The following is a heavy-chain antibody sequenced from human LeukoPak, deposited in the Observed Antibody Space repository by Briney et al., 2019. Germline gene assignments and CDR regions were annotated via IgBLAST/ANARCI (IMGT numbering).Heavy chain of an antibody. CDR3: ARDPTDYYYMDV. CDR1: GFTFSTYS. V-gene: IGHV3-48*01. J-gene: IGHJ6*03. Sequence: GGSLRLSCAASGFTFSTYSMNWVRQAPGKGLEWVSYISSSGSAIYYADSVKGRFTISRDNAKNSLSLQMISLRADDTAVYYCARDPTDYYYMDVWGKGTTVTVSS. CDR2: ISSSGSAI. D-gene: IGHD4-17*01.